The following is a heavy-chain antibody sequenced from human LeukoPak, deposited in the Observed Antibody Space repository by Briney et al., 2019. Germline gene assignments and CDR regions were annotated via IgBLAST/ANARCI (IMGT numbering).Heavy chain of an antibody. Sequence: GGSLRLSCAASGFTFSSYAMSWVRQAPGKGLEWVSAISGSGGSTYYADSVKGRFTISRDSSKNTLYLQMNSLRAEDTAVYYCAKDLGISSAWQIDYWGQGTLVTVSS. CDR2: ISGSGGST. V-gene: IGHV3-23*01. CDR3: AKDLGISSAWQIDY. J-gene: IGHJ4*02. D-gene: IGHD6-19*01. CDR1: GFTFSSYA.